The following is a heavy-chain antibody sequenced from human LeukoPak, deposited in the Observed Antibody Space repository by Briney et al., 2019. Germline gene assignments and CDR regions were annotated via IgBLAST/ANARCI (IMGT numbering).Heavy chain of an antibody. CDR3: ARDRGFGESYPGMTYFDY. CDR2: IYHSGST. V-gene: IGHV4-38-2*02. D-gene: IGHD3-10*01. J-gene: IGHJ4*02. CDR1: GYFISSGHY. Sequence: SETLSLTCTVSGYFISSGHYWGWIRQPPGKGLQWIGSIYHSGSTYYNPSLKSRVTISVDTSKNQFSLKLNSVSATDTAVYYCARDRGFGESYPGMTYFDYWGQGTLVTVSS.